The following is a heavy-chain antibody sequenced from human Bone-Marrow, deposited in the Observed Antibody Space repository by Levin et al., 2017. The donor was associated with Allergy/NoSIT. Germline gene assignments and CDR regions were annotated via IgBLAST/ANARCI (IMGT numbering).Heavy chain of an antibody. D-gene: IGHD2-2*01. CDR3: ARHGGGYCSSTSCYEGGDY. V-gene: IGHV4-59*08. CDR2: IYYSGST. CDR1: GGSISSYY. J-gene: IGHJ4*02. Sequence: SQTLSLTCTVSGGSISSYYWSWIRQPPGKGLEWIGYIYYSGSTNYNPSLKSRVTISVDTSKNQFSLKLSSVTAADTAVYYCARHGGGYCSSTSCYEGGDYWGQGTLVTVSS.